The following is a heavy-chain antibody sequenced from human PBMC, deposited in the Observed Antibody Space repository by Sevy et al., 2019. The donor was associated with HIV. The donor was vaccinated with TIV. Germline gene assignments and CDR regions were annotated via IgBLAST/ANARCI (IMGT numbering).Heavy chain of an antibody. CDR3: STDALRVRDGYKGRLGY. CDR2: IKSKTDGGTT. CDR1: GFTFNNAW. V-gene: IGHV3-15*07. Sequence: GGSLRLSCAASGFTFNNAWMNWVRQAPGTGLEWVGRIKSKTDGGTTDYAAPVRGRFTISRDESENTLSLQMNSLKTEDAAVYYCSTDALRVRDGYKGRLGYWGRGTLVTVSS. J-gene: IGHJ4*02. D-gene: IGHD5-12*01.